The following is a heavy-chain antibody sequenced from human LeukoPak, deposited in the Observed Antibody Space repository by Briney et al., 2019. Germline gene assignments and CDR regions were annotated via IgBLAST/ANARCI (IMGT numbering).Heavy chain of an antibody. Sequence: SETLSLTCSVSGASIRSYFWSWIRQSPGKGLEWIGYVYDNDISTFNPSLESRVTILVDRSKSQFSLKLRSVTAADTAVYYCARGLVLATDDAFDIWGPGTMVTVSS. J-gene: IGHJ3*02. V-gene: IGHV4-59*01. D-gene: IGHD5-12*01. CDR1: GASIRSYF. CDR3: ARGLVLATDDAFDI. CDR2: VYDNDIS.